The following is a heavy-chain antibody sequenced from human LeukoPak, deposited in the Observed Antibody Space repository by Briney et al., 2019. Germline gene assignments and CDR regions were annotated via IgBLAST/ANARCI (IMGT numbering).Heavy chain of an antibody. CDR1: GGSFSGYY. Sequence: SETLSLTCAVYGGSFSGYYWSWIRQPPGKGLEWIGEINHSGSTNYNPSLKSRVTISVDTSKDQFSLKLSSVTAADTAVYYCATYYDSGHYFDYWGQGTLVTVSS. CDR3: ATYYDSGHYFDY. V-gene: IGHV4-34*01. CDR2: INHSGST. J-gene: IGHJ4*02. D-gene: IGHD3-3*01.